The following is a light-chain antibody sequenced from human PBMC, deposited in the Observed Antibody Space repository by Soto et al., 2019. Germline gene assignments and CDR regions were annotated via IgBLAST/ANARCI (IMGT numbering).Light chain of an antibody. CDR2: GAS. V-gene: IGKV3-20*01. Sequence: IVLPQSPATLSLSPGERAPLSCRASQSVSTYLAWYQQKPGQAPSLLIFGASNRAPDIPDRFSGSGSGTDFTLTISRLEPEDFAVYFCQQYGSSGPFGQGTKVDIK. J-gene: IGKJ1*01. CDR1: QSVSTY. CDR3: QQYGSSGP.